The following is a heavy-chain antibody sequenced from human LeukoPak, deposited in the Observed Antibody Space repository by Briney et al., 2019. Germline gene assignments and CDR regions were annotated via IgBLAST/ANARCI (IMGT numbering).Heavy chain of an antibody. Sequence: GGSLRLSCAASGFTFSSYNMNWVRQAPGKGLEWVSSISTSSSYIYFADSVKGRFTISRDNAKKSLYLQMNSLRAEDTAVYYCARGTEGIAATDSNFDYWGQGTLVTVSS. CDR2: ISTSSSYI. CDR3: ARGTEGIAATDSNFDY. J-gene: IGHJ4*02. CDR1: GFTFSSYN. D-gene: IGHD6-13*01. V-gene: IGHV3-21*01.